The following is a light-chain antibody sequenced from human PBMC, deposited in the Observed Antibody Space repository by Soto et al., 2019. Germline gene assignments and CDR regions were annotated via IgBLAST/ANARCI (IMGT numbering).Light chain of an antibody. CDR1: QNLFYTSNEKNY. CDR3: QQYSIAPYS. V-gene: IGKV4-1*01. Sequence: DIVMTQSPDSLAVSRGARATINCKSSQNLFYTSNEKNYLAWYQQRPGQPPKLLIYWESTRESGVPDRFSGSGSGADFTLTISSLQAEDMAIYDGQQYSIAPYSFGQGTKLEIK. J-gene: IGKJ2*03. CDR2: WES.